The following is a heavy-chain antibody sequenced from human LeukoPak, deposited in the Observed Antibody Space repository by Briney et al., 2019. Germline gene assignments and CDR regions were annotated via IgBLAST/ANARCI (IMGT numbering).Heavy chain of an antibody. J-gene: IGHJ4*02. Sequence: GSLRLSCAASGFTFSSYGVHWVRQAPGKGLEWVAVISYDGSNKYYADSVKGRFTISRDNSKNTLYLQMNSLRAEDTAVYYCAKSGSGWEDNFDYWGQGTLVTVSS. CDR3: AKSGSGWEDNFDY. CDR2: ISYDGSNK. D-gene: IGHD6-19*01. CDR1: GFTFSSYG. V-gene: IGHV3-30*18.